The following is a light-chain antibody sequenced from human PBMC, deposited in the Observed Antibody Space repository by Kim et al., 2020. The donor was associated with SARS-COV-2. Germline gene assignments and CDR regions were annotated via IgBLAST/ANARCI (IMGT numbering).Light chain of an antibody. CDR1: QSCSSSY. J-gene: IGKJ2*01. V-gene: IGKV3-20*01. CDR2: GAS. CDR3: QQYGSSLYT. Sequence: LSPWKRPHHSCRASQSCSSSYLAWYQQKPGQAPRLLIYGASSRATGIPDRFSGSGSGTDFTLTISRLEPEDFAVYYCQQYGSSLYTFGQGTKLEI.